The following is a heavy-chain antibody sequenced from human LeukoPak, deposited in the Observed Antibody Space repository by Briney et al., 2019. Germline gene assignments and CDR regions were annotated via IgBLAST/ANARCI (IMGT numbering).Heavy chain of an antibody. J-gene: IGHJ6*02. D-gene: IGHD5-12*01. V-gene: IGHV3-15*01. Sequence: GGSLRLSCAASGFTFSNAWMSWVRQAPGKGLEWVGRIKSKTDGGTTDYAAPVKDRFTISRDDSKNTLYLQMNSLKTADTAVYYSTTQRGYSGYDPLAYYYGMDLWGQGTTVTVSS. CDR2: IKSKTDGGTT. CDR3: TTQRGYSGYDPLAYYYGMDL. CDR1: GFTFSNAW.